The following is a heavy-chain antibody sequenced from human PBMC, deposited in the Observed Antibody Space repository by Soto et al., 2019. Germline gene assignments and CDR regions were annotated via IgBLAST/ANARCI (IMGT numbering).Heavy chain of an antibody. V-gene: IGHV1-2*04. CDR1: GYTFTGYY. CDR2: INPNSGGT. CDR3: ARGGGRYCSGGSCYIDY. D-gene: IGHD2-15*01. Sequence: QVQLVQSGAEVKKPGASVKVSCKASGYTFTGYYMHWVRQAPGQGLEWMGWINPNSGGTNYAQKFQGWVTMTRDTSISTAYMERSRLRSDDTAVYYCARGGGRYCSGGSCYIDYWGQGTLVTVSS. J-gene: IGHJ4*02.